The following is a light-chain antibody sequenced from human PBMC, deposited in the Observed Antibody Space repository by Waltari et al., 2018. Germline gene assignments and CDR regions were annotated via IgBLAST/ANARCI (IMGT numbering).Light chain of an antibody. J-gene: IGKJ2*01. CDR2: AAS. CDR1: QSISSY. V-gene: IGKV1-39*01. Sequence: DIQMTQSPSSLSASVGDRVTITCRASQSISSYLNWYQPKPGKAPKLLIYAASSLQSRVPSRFSGSGSGTDFTLTISSLQPEDFATYYCQQSYSTPYTFGQGTKLEIK. CDR3: QQSYSTPYT.